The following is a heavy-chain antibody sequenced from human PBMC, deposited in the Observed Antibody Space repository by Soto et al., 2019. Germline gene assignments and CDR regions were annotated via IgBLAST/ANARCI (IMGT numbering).Heavy chain of an antibody. D-gene: IGHD1-1*01. V-gene: IGHV4-34*01. Sequence: NPSETLSLTCAVYGGSFSGYYWSWIRQPPGKGLEWIGEINHSGSTNYNPSLKSRVTISVDTSKNQFSLKLSSVTAADTAVYYCVRDGTKTLRDWFDPWGQGISVTVSS. CDR1: GGSFSGYY. CDR2: INHSGST. CDR3: VRDGTKTLRDWFDP. J-gene: IGHJ5*02.